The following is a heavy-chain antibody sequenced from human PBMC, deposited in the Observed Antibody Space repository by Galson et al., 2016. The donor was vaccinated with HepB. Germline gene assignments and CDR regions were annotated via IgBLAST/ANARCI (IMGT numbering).Heavy chain of an antibody. CDR3: ARDRATYDSSGYWFDY. J-gene: IGHJ4*02. CDR2: LYYDGRNK. V-gene: IGHV3-33*01. CDR1: GFTFTSYG. Sequence: SLRLSCAASGFTFTSYGMHWVRQAPGKGLEWVAVLYYDGRNKYYADSVKGRFTISRDNSKNTLYLQMNGLRAEDTAVYYCARDRATYDSSGYWFDYWGQGALVTVSP. D-gene: IGHD3-22*01.